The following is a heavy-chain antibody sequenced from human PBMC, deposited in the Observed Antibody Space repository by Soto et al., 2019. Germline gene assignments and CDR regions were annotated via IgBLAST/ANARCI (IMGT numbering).Heavy chain of an antibody. J-gene: IGHJ4*02. Sequence: SETLSLTCTVSGGSISSSSYYWGWIRQPPGKGLEWIGSIYYSGSTYYNPSLKSRVTISVDTSKNQFSLKLSSVTAAGTAVYYCARLITLKYYFDYWGQGTLVTV. V-gene: IGHV4-39*01. CDR1: GGSISSSSYY. D-gene: IGHD1-20*01. CDR2: IYYSGST. CDR3: ARLITLKYYFDY.